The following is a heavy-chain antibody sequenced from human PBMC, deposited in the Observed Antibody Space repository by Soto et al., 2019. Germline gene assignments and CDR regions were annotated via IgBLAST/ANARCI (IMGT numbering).Heavy chain of an antibody. CDR3: PRTSGEIAFDI. CDR1: GGSISSYY. V-gene: IGHV4-59*08. CDR2: IYYSGST. D-gene: IGHD2-15*01. J-gene: IGHJ3*02. Sequence: SETLSLTCTVSGGSISSYYWSWIRQPPGKGLEWIGYIYYSGSTNYNPSLKSRVTISVDTSKNQFSLKLSSVTAADTAVYYCPRTSGEIAFDIWGQGTLVTVSS.